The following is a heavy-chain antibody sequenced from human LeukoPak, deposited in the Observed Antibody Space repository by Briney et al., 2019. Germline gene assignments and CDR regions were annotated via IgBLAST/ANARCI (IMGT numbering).Heavy chain of an antibody. CDR3: AELGITMIGGV. V-gene: IGHV3-7*01. J-gene: IGHJ6*04. CDR1: GFTFSSHW. D-gene: IGHD3-10*02. Sequence: GGSLRLSCAASGFTFSSHWMAWVRQAPGKGLEWVANIKQDGSEKYYLDSMKGRFTISRDNAKNSLYLQMNSLRAEDTAVYYCAELGITMIGGVWGKGTTVTISS. CDR2: IKQDGSEK.